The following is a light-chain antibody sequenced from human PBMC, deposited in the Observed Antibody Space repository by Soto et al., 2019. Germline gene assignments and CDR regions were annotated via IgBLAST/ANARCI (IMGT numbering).Light chain of an antibody. CDR3: QQYNNWPPIT. V-gene: IGKV3D-15*01. CDR2: GAS. J-gene: IGKJ5*01. Sequence: LVTSPSPVILSVSPGERTTLSCRASQVVSSNLAWYQQKPGQAPRLLIYGASTRATGVPARFSGSGSGTEFTLTISSLQSEDFAAYYCQQYNNWPPITFGQGTRLEIK. CDR1: QVVSSN.